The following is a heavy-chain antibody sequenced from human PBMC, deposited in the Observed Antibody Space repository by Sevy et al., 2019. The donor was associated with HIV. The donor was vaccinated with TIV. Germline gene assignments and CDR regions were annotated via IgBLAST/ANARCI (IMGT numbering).Heavy chain of an antibody. CDR3: ARGYCSSTSCWGPHYFDH. V-gene: IGHV1-2*04. CDR1: GYTFTGYY. Sequence: ASVRVSCKASGYTFTGYYMHWVRQAPGQGLAWMGWINPNSGGTNYAQKFQGWVTMTRDTSISTAYMELSRLRSDDTAVYYCARGYCSSTSCWGPHYFDHWGQGTLVTVSS. J-gene: IGHJ4*02. D-gene: IGHD2-2*01. CDR2: INPNSGGT.